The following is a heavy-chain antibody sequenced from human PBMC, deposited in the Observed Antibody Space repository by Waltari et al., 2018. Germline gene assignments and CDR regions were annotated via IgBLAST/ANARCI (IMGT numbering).Heavy chain of an antibody. CDR3: AKPGYSGSWGIDY. J-gene: IGHJ4*02. CDR2: ISSGGNK. D-gene: IGHD6-13*01. CDR1: GFTFSSYG. V-gene: IGHV3-23*04. Sequence: EVQLVESGGGLAKPGGSLRLSCAASGFTFSSYGLHWVRQAPGKGLEWVSAISSGGNKYYADSVKGRFTISRDSSKNTLSLQMNSLRAEYTAVYYCAKPGYSGSWGIDYWGQGILVTVSS.